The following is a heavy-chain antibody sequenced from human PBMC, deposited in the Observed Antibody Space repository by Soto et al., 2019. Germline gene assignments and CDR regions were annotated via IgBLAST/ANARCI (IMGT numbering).Heavy chain of an antibody. D-gene: IGHD2-15*01. V-gene: IGHV4-34*01. J-gene: IGHJ6*02. Sequence: SETLSLTCAVYGGSFSGYYWSWIRQPPGKGLEWIGEINHSGSTNYNPSLKSRVTISVDTSKNQFSLKLSSVTAADTAVYYCARGLGYCSGGSCYSHPGMDVWGQGTTVT. CDR2: INHSGST. CDR1: GGSFSGYY. CDR3: ARGLGYCSGGSCYSHPGMDV.